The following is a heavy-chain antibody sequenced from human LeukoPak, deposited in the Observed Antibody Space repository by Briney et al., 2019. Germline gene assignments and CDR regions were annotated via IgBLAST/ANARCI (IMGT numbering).Heavy chain of an antibody. CDR2: INLSDSDT. CDR1: GYRFTSSW. Sequence: GEYLKISCEGSGYRFTSSWIGWVRQMPGKGLEWMGIINLSDSDTRYSPSFQGQVTISADKSISTAYLQWSSLKASDTAMFYCATYAGTSSKYFQYWGPGTLVTVSS. J-gene: IGHJ1*01. V-gene: IGHV5-51*01. D-gene: IGHD3-10*01. CDR3: ATYAGTSSKYFQY.